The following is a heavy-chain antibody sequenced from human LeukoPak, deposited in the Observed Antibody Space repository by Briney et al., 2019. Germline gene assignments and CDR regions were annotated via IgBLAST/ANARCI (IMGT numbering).Heavy chain of an antibody. CDR1: GFTFSNYW. CDR2: INRDGSSA. J-gene: IGHJ4*02. D-gene: IGHD3-10*01. CDR3: ARDYYGSGDY. Sequence: GGSLRLSCAASGFTFSNYWMHWVRQAPGKGLVWVSRINRDGSSATYADSVKGRFTISRDNAKNALFLRMNSLRAEDTAVYYCARDYYGSGDYWGQGTLVTVSS. V-gene: IGHV3-74*01.